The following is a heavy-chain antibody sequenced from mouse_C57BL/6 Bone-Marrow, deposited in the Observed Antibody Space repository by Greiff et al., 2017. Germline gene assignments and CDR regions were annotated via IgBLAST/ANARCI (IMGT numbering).Heavy chain of an antibody. CDR1: GYTFTSYW. CDR3: ARHYYSNYWYFDV. CDR2: IYPGSGST. J-gene: IGHJ1*03. D-gene: IGHD2-5*01. V-gene: IGHV1-55*01. Sequence: QVQLQQPGAELVKPGASVKMSCKASGYTFTSYWITWVKQRPGQGLEWIGDIYPGSGSTNYNEKFKGKATRTVDTSSSTAYMQLSSLTSEDSAVYYCARHYYSNYWYFDVWGTGTTVTVSS.